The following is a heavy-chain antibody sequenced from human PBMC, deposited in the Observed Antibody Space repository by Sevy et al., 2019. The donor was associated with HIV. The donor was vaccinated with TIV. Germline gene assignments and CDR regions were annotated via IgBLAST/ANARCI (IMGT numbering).Heavy chain of an antibody. D-gene: IGHD2-2*01. V-gene: IGHV3-23*01. CDR3: AKGDTSTRYYYYGMDV. J-gene: IGHJ6*01. Sequence: GESLKISCAASGFTFSNFGMSWVRQAPGKGLEWVSTISGSGGTTYYADSVKGRFTISRDNSKKTLYLQMKSLRAEDTALYYCAKGDTSTRYYYYGMDVWGQGTAVTVSS. CDR1: GFTFSNFG. CDR2: ISGSGGTT.